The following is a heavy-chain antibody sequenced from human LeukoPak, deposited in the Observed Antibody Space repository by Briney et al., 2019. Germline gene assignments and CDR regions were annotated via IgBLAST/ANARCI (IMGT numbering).Heavy chain of an antibody. J-gene: IGHJ6*03. Sequence: GASVKVSCKASGYTFSTYGINWVRQAPGQGLEWMGWISAYNGNTNYAQNLRDRVTMTTDTSTSTAYMELRSLRSDDTAVYYCARGGYCSSTSCYRYYYYYMDVWGKGTTVTVSS. CDR1: GYTFSTYG. V-gene: IGHV1-18*01. CDR3: ARGGYCSSTSCYRYYYYYMDV. CDR2: ISAYNGNT. D-gene: IGHD2-2*01.